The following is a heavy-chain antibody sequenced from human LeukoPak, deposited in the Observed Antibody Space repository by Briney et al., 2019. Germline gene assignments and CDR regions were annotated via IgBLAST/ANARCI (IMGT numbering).Heavy chain of an antibody. V-gene: IGHV3-23*01. Sequence: GESLRLSCAASGFTFSSYAMSWVRQAPGKGLEWVSGISTSGGSSSYADSVKGRFTISRDNPRNTLYMQMNSLRAEDTALYYCAIMHPYYDGSGSWVQWGQGTLVTVSS. CDR2: ISTSGGSS. CDR3: AIMHPYYDGSGSWVQ. CDR1: GFTFSSYA. J-gene: IGHJ4*02. D-gene: IGHD3-22*01.